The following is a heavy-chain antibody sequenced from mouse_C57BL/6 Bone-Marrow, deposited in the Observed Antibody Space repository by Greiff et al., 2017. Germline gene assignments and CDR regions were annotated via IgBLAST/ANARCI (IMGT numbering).Heavy chain of an antibody. D-gene: IGHD1-1*01. V-gene: IGHV1-12*01. Sequence: ESGAELVRPGASVKMSCKASGYTFTSYNMHWVKQTPRQGLEWIGAIYPGNGDTSYNQKFKGKATLTVDKSSSTAYMQLSSLTSEDSAVYFCAREGDYYGSSYGLYWYFDVWGTGTTVTVSS. CDR3: AREGDYYGSSYGLYWYFDV. CDR2: IYPGNGDT. J-gene: IGHJ1*03. CDR1: GYTFTSYN.